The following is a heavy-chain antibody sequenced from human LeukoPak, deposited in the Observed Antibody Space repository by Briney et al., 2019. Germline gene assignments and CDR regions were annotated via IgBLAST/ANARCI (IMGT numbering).Heavy chain of an antibody. Sequence: PGGSLRLSCAASGFTFSSYSMNWVRQAPGKGLEWVSSISSSRSYIYYADSVKGRFTISRDNAKNSLYLQMNSLRAEDTAVYYCARVRRYCSSTSCYTWDYWGQGTLVTVSS. CDR2: ISSSRSYI. V-gene: IGHV3-21*01. D-gene: IGHD2-2*02. J-gene: IGHJ4*02. CDR3: ARVRRYCSSTSCYTWDY. CDR1: GFTFSSYS.